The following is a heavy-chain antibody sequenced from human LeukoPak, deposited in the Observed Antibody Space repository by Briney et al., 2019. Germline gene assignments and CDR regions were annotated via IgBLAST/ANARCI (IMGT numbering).Heavy chain of an antibody. CDR3: ARDYSTISWDN. CDR1: GYTFTIHH. J-gene: IGHJ4*02. V-gene: IGHV1-2*02. D-gene: IGHD6-13*01. CDR2: INTNSGGT. Sequence: ASVKVSCKTSGYTFTIHHIQWVRQAPGQGLEWMGWINTNSGGTIYSQKFQGRITMTRDPSITTAYMELSSVRSDDTAVYYCARDYSTISWDNWGQGTLVTVSS.